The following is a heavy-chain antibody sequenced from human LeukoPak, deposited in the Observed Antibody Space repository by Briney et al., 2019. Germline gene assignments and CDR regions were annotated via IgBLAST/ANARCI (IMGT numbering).Heavy chain of an antibody. CDR3: ARGGREIHEDSSSWYFDY. CDR2: IYSGGST. CDR1: GFTFGDYA. D-gene: IGHD6-13*01. J-gene: IGHJ4*02. V-gene: IGHV3-66*01. Sequence: GGSLRLSCTASGFTFGDYAMSWVRQAPGKGLEWVSVIYSGGSTYYADSVKGRFTISRDNSKNTLYLQMNSLRAEDTAVYYCARGGREIHEDSSSWYFDYWGQGTLVTVSS.